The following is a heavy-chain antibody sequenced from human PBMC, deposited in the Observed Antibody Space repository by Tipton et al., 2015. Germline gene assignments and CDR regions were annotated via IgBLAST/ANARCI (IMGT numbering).Heavy chain of an antibody. CDR2: IYPGDSDA. Sequence: QSGAEVKKPGESLKISCKASGYSFSNFWIAWVRQMPGKGLKWMGIIYPGDSDARVSPSFQGQVTISADKSISTAYLQWSSLRASDSAMFYCARQRDDYFDLWGQGTLVTVSS. V-gene: IGHV5-51*01. J-gene: IGHJ4*02. CDR1: GYSFSNFW. D-gene: IGHD2-21*02. CDR3: ARQRDDYFDL.